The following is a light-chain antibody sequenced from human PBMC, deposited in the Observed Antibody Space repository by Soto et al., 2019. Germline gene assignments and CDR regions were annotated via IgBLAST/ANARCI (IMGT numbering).Light chain of an antibody. CDR3: YTDAGGSTYL. CDR2: EDI. J-gene: IGLJ1*01. Sequence: QSALTQPASVSGSPGQSITISCTGTSSDVGSYSLLSWYQHHPGKAPKLIIYEDIKGPSGVSNRFSGSKSGNTASLRISGPQAEDEADYYCYTDAGGSTYLFGTGTKLTVL. V-gene: IGLV2-23*01. CDR1: SSDVGSYSL.